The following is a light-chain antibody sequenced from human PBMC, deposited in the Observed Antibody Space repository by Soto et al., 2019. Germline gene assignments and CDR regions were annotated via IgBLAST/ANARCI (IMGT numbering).Light chain of an antibody. Sequence: QSALTQPASVSGSPGQSITISCTGTSSDIGGYNYASWYQQQSGKAPKLMIHEVSNRPSGVSNRFSGSKSGNTASLTISGLQAEDVADYYCGSYTSSRAYVFGIGTKGTVL. CDR3: GSYTSSRAYV. J-gene: IGLJ1*01. CDR2: EVS. CDR1: SSDIGGYNY. V-gene: IGLV2-14*01.